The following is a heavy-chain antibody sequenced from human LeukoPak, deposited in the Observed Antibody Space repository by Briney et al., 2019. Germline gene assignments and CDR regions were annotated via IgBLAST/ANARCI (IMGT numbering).Heavy chain of an antibody. CDR1: GVXMSTYY. Sequence: PSETLSLTCTVSGVXMSTYYWSWIRQSPGKGLHWLAYIHYSGSTNINPSLKGRLAISIDTSKNQFSLKVNSVTAADTAVYYCARDIYGSGYGFFDYWGQGTLVTVSS. CDR2: IHYSGST. D-gene: IGHD3-10*01. J-gene: IGHJ4*02. V-gene: IGHV4-59*01. CDR3: ARDIYGSGYGFFDY.